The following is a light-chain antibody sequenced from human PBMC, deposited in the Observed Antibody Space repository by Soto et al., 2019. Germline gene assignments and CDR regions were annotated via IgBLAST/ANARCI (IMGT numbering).Light chain of an antibody. V-gene: IGKV1-5*01. CDR2: DAS. CDR3: QQSYSTTWT. CDR1: QSISTW. J-gene: IGKJ1*01. Sequence: DIQMTQSPSTLSASVGDRVTITCRASQSISTWLAWYQQEPGKAPKLLIYDASSLESGVPSRFSGSGSATEFTLTISSLQPEDFATYYCQQSYSTTWTFGQGTKVDIK.